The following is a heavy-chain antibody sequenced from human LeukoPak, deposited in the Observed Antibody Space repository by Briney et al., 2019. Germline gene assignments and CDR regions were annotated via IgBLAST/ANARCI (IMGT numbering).Heavy chain of an antibody. Sequence: GGSLRLSCAASGFTFSNAWMSWVRQAPGKGLEWVGRIKSKTDGGTTDYAAPVKGRFTISRDDSKNTLYLQMNSLKTEDTAVYYCTRAVAGTGWFDPWGQGTLVTVSS. J-gene: IGHJ5*02. V-gene: IGHV3-15*01. CDR2: IKSKTDGGTT. CDR3: TRAVAGTGWFDP. D-gene: IGHD6-19*01. CDR1: GFTFSNAW.